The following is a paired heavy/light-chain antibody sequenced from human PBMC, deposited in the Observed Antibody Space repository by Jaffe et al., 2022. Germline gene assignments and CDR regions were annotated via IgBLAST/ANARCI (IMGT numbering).Heavy chain of an antibody. V-gene: IGHV3-30*18. D-gene: IGHD6-19*01. CDR1: GFTFSSYG. Sequence: QVQLVESGGGVVQPGRSLRLSCAASGFTFSSYGMHWVRQAPGKGLEWVAVISYDGSNKYYADSVKGRFTISRDNSKNTLYLQMNSLRAEDTAVYYCAKDHSSGLLYGGGVGGFDYWGQGTLVTVSS. J-gene: IGHJ4*02. CDR2: ISYDGSNK. CDR3: AKDHSSGLLYGGGVGGFDY.
Light chain of an antibody. Sequence: AIRMTQSPSSLSASTGDRVTITCRASQGISSYLAWYQQKPGKAPKLLIYAASTLQSGVPSRFSGSGSGTDFTLTISCLQSEDFATYYCQQYYSYPRAFGQGTKLEIK. CDR3: QQYYSYPRA. V-gene: IGKV1-8*01. CDR2: AAS. CDR1: QGISSY. J-gene: IGKJ2*01.